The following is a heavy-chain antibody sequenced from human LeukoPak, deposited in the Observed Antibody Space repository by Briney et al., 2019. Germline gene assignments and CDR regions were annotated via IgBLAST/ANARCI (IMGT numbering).Heavy chain of an antibody. CDR1: GGSFSGYY. Sequence: MSSETLSLTCAVYGGSFSGYYWSWIRQPPGKGLEWIGEINHSGSTNYNPSLKSRVTISVDTSKNQFSLKLSSVTAADTAVYYCARVRFLEWFDYWGQGTLVTVSS. D-gene: IGHD3-3*01. V-gene: IGHV4-34*01. J-gene: IGHJ4*02. CDR3: ARVRFLEWFDY. CDR2: INHSGST.